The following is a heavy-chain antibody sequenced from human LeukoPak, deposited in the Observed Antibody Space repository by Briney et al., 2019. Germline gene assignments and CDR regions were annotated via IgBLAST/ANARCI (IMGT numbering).Heavy chain of an antibody. Sequence: SETLSLTCTVSGGSISSSSYYWGWIRQPPGKGLEWIGSIYYSGSTFYNPSLKSRVTISIDTSKNQFSLNLSSVTAADTAMYYCARHVRTTAVIDYWGLGTLVTVSS. V-gene: IGHV4-39*01. CDR3: ARHVRTTAVIDY. CDR1: GGSISSSSYY. CDR2: IYYSGST. D-gene: IGHD1/OR15-1a*01. J-gene: IGHJ4*02.